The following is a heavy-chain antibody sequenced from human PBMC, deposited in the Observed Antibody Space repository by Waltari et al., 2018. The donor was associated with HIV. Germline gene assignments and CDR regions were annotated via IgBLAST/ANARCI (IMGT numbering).Heavy chain of an antibody. CDR3: ARGLRGYSGYVPLDY. Sequence: QVQLQQWGAGLLKPSETLSLTCAVYGGSFSGYYWSWIRQHPGKGMEWIGEINHSGSTNYNPSLKSRVTISVDTSKNQFSLKLSSVTAADTAVYYCARGLRGYSGYVPLDYWGQGTLVTVSS. V-gene: IGHV4-34*01. CDR1: GGSFSGYY. J-gene: IGHJ4*02. CDR2: INHSGST. D-gene: IGHD5-12*01.